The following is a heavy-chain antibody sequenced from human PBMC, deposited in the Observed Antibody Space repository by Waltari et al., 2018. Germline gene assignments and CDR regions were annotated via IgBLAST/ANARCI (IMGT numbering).Heavy chain of an antibody. V-gene: IGHV3-53*01. Sequence: EVQLVESGGGLIQPGGSLRLSCAASGFTVSSNYMSWVRQAPGKGLGWVSVIYSGGSTYYADSVKGRFTISRDNSKNTLYLQMNSLRAEDTAVYYCARATGIAAAAHYFDYWGQGTLVTVSS. CDR3: ARATGIAAAAHYFDY. D-gene: IGHD6-13*01. CDR2: IYSGGST. J-gene: IGHJ4*02. CDR1: GFTVSSNY.